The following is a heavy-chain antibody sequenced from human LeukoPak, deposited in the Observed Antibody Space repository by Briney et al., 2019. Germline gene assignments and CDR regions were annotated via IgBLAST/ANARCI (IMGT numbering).Heavy chain of an antibody. J-gene: IGHJ4*02. Sequence: SETLSLTCTVSGGSISSYYWGWIRQPPGKGLEWIGYISDTGSTNYNPSLKSRVTISLDTSKKQFSLKLDSVTPADTAVYYCARVYYDTWNGYYYFDYWGQGTLVTVST. CDR1: GGSISSYY. CDR2: ISDTGST. V-gene: IGHV4-59*01. CDR3: ARVYYDTWNGYYYFDY. D-gene: IGHD3-3*01.